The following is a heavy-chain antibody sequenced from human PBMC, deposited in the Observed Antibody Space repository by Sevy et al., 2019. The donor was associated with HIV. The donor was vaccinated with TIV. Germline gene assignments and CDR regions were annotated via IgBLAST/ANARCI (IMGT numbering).Heavy chain of an antibody. Sequence: GGSLRLSCAASGFTFSSYGMHWVRQAPGKGLEWVAFIRYDGSNKYYADSVKGRFTISRDNSKNTLYLQMNSLRAEDTAVYYCAKDRSSVVVPAAMEDYWGQGTLVTVSS. J-gene: IGHJ4*02. V-gene: IGHV3-30*02. D-gene: IGHD2-2*01. CDR2: IRYDGSNK. CDR3: AKDRSSVVVPAAMEDY. CDR1: GFTFSSYG.